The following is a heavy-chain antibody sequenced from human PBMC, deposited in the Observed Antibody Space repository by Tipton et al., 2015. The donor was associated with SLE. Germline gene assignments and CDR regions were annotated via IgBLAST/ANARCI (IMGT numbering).Heavy chain of an antibody. Sequence: TLSLTCTVSGGSISSGGYYWSWIRQHPGKGLEWIGYIYYSGSTYYNPSLKSRVTISVDTSKNQFSLKLSSVTAADTAMYYCASRSSGWDFDYWGQGTLVTVSS. CDR1: GGSISSGGYY. D-gene: IGHD6-19*01. V-gene: IGHV4-31*03. CDR2: IYYSGST. J-gene: IGHJ4*02. CDR3: ASRSSGWDFDY.